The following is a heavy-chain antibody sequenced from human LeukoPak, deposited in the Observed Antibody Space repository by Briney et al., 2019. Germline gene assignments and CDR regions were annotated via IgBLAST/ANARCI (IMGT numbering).Heavy chain of an antibody. D-gene: IGHD6-19*01. V-gene: IGHV3-23*01. CDR2: ISGSGGST. Sequence: GGSLRLSCAASGFTFNRYAMSWVRQAPGKGLEWVSGISGSGGSTCYADSVKGRFTMSRDNSKNTLYLQMNSLRAEDTAVYYCAKDIGGSSGWAFDYWGQGTLVTVSS. CDR3: AKDIGGSSGWAFDY. CDR1: GFTFNRYA. J-gene: IGHJ4*02.